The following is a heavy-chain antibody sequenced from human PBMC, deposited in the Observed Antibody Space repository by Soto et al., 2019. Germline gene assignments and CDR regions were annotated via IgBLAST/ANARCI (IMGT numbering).Heavy chain of an antibody. CDR2: IYHTGNT. CDR3: ARDSRAEAGNRRYYFDY. CDR1: GGSISSSSW. D-gene: IGHD6-13*01. V-gene: IGHV4-4*02. J-gene: IGHJ4*02. Sequence: SETLSLTCAVSGGSISSSSWWSWVRQPPGKGLEWIGEIYHTGNTNYNPSLESRVTISVDKYKNKFSLNLNSVTAADTAVYYCARDSRAEAGNRRYYFDYWGQGTLVTVYS.